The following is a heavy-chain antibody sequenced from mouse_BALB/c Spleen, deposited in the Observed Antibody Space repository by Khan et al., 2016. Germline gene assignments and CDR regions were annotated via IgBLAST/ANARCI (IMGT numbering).Heavy chain of an antibody. CDR1: GFSLTNSG. Sequence: VQLKQSGPGLVAPSQSLSITCTVSGFSLTNSGVHWVRQPPGKGLDWLGVIWAGGRTDYNSALMSRLSITKDNSQNQVLLKMNSLQTDDTAMYYCARDDQDYDAWFASWGQGTLVTVSA. CDR2: IWAGGRT. V-gene: IGHV2-9*02. CDR3: ARDDQDYDAWFAS. D-gene: IGHD2-4*01. J-gene: IGHJ3*01.